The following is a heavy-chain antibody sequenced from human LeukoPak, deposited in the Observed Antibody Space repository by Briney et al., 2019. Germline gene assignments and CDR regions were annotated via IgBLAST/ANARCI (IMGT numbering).Heavy chain of an antibody. D-gene: IGHD3-16*01. V-gene: IGHV3-64D*06. CDR1: GFTFSIYA. Sequence: GGSLRLSCAASGFTFSIYAMHWVRQAPGKGLEYLSGINNNGGTTNYADSVKGRFTISRDNFKNTLYLQMSSLRPEDTAVYYCVKTMVTFGGIIRADAFDIWGQGTMVTVSS. CDR2: INNNGGTT. CDR3: VKTMVTFGGIIRADAFDI. J-gene: IGHJ3*02.